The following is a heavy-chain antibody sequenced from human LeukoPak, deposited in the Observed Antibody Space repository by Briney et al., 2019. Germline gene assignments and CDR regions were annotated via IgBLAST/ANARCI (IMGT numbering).Heavy chain of an antibody. V-gene: IGHV4-59*01. CDR2: IYYSGST. CDR1: GGSISSYY. D-gene: IGHD3-10*01. Sequence: SETLSLTCTVSGGSISSYYWSWIRQPPGKGLEWIGYIYYSGSTNYNPSLKSRVTISVDTSKNQFSLKLSSVTAADTAVYYCARGPMVRGVIPFDYWGQGTLVTVSS. CDR3: ARGPMVRGVIPFDY. J-gene: IGHJ4*02.